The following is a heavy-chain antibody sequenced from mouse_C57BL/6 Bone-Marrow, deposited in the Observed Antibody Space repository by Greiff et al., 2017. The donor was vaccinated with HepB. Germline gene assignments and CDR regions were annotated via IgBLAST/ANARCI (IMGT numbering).Heavy chain of an antibody. CDR2: IHPNSGST. CDR1: GYTFTSYW. CDR3: ARRGLLYWYFYV. J-gene: IGHJ1*03. Sequence: QVQLQQPGAELVKPGASVKLSCKASGYTFTSYWMHWVKQRPGQGLEWIGMIHPNSGSTNYNEKLKSKATLTVDKSSSTAYMQLSSLTSEDSAVYYCARRGLLYWYFYVWGTGTTVTVSS. D-gene: IGHD2-1*01. V-gene: IGHV1-64*01.